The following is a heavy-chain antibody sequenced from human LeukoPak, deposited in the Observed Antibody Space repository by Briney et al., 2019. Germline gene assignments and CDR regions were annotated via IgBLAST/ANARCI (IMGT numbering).Heavy chain of an antibody. V-gene: IGHV1-58*02. Sequence: SVKVSCKASGFTFTSSAMQWVRQARGQRLEWIGWIVVGSGNTNYAQRFQERVTITRDMSTSTAYMELSSLRSEDTAVYYCAASYSSSSSPGYWGQGTLVTVSS. D-gene: IGHD6-6*01. CDR2: IVVGSGNT. J-gene: IGHJ4*02. CDR1: GFTFTSSA. CDR3: AASYSSSSSPGY.